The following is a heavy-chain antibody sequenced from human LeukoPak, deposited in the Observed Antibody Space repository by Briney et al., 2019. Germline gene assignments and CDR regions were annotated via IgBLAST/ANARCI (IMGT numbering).Heavy chain of an antibody. CDR1: GFTFSNYA. CDR2: ISGSGGST. CDR3: AKDLSTVSTMYGVDV. Sequence: QPGGSLRLSCAASGFTFSNYAMSWVRQAPGKGLEWVSAISGSGGSTYYADSVKGRFTISRDTSKNTLYLQMNSLRAEDTAVYYCAKDLSTVSTMYGVDVWGQGTTVTVSS. D-gene: IGHD4-11*01. V-gene: IGHV3-23*01. J-gene: IGHJ6*02.